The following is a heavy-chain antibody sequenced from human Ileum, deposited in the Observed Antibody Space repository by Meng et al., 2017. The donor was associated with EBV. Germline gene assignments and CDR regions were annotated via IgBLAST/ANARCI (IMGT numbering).Heavy chain of an antibody. Sequence: QGRLQQWGTGLLRPSETLSLTCAGYGGSFNDYYWTWLRQPPGKGLEWIGEIDQSGYTKFNPSLSSRATISRDTSNNQFSLRLNSVTAADTALYYCARYGRCNGNSFYCFDPWGQGTLVTVSS. CDR3: ARYGRCNGNSFYCFDP. V-gene: IGHV4-34*01. CDR2: IDQSGYT. CDR1: GGSFNDYY. D-gene: IGHD4-23*01. J-gene: IGHJ5*02.